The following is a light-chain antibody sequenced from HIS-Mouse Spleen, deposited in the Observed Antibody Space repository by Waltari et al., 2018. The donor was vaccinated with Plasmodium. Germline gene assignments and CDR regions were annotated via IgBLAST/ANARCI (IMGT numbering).Light chain of an antibody. CDR2: YYTDSDK. CDR3: MIWPSNASGV. V-gene: IGLV5-37*01. CDR1: SDINVCSSN. J-gene: IGLJ3*02. Sequence: QPVLTQPPSSSASPGESARLTCTLPSDINVCSSNIYSYQQKPGSPPRYLLYYYTDSDKGQGSGVPSRFSGSKDASANTGILLISGLQSEDEADYYCMIWPSNASGVFGGGTKLTVL.